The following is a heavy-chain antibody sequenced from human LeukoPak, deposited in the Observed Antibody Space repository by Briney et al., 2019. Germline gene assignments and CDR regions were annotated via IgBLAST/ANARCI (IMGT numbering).Heavy chain of an antibody. CDR3: ASNVLLWFGELIDY. J-gene: IGHJ4*02. D-gene: IGHD3-10*01. CDR2: TNPNSGGT. CDR1: GYTFTGYY. Sequence: ASVKVSCKASGYTFTGYYMHWVRQAPGQGLEWMGWTNPNSGGTNYAQKFQGRVTMTRDTSISTAYMELSRLRSDDTAVYYCASNVLLWFGELIDYWGQGTLVTVSS. V-gene: IGHV1-2*02.